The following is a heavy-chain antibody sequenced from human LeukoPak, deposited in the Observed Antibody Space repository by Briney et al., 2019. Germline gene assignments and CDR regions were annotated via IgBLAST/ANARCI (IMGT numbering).Heavy chain of an antibody. J-gene: IGHJ4*02. CDR1: GFTFSTYA. Sequence: GGSLRLSCAASGFTFSTYAMNWVRQAPGKGLEWVAYISSSGSTIYYADSVKGRFTIPRDNAKNSLYLQMNSLRDDDTAVYYCARVRTFCSGGSCYFDYWGQGTLVTVSS. CDR3: ARVRTFCSGGSCYFDY. CDR2: ISSSGSTI. D-gene: IGHD2-15*01. V-gene: IGHV3-48*02.